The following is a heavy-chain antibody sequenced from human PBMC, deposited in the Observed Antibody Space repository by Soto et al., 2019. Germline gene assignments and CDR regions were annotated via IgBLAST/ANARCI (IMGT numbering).Heavy chain of an antibody. V-gene: IGHV4-59*08. J-gene: IGHJ4*02. CDR3: ARLFDVAGFDY. Sequence: SETLSLTCTVSGGSISGYYWSWIRQLPGKGLEWIGYIYYSGSTNYNPSLKSRVTISVDTSKNQFSLKLSSVTAADTAVYYCARLFDVAGFDYWGQGTLVTVSS. D-gene: IGHD6-19*01. CDR1: GGSISGYY. CDR2: IYYSGST.